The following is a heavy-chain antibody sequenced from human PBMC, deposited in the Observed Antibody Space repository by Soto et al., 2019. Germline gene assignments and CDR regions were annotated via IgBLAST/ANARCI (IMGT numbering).Heavy chain of an antibody. CDR3: ATDIMITFGGVIAVGYFDY. J-gene: IGHJ4*02. CDR2: FDPEDGET. V-gene: IGHV1-24*01. Sequence: QVPLVQSGAEVKKPGASVKVSCKVSGYTLTELSMHWVRQAPGKGLEWMGGFDPEDGETIYAQKFQGRVTMTEDTSTDTAYMELSSLRSEDTAVYYCATDIMITFGGVIAVGYFDYWGQGTLVTVSS. D-gene: IGHD3-16*02. CDR1: GYTLTELS.